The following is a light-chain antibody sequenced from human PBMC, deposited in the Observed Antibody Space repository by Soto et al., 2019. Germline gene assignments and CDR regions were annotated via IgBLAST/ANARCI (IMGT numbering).Light chain of an antibody. CDR1: QAVPNN. CDR2: GAS. J-gene: IGKJ4*01. V-gene: IGKV3-15*01. CDR3: QQYNNWPPGT. Sequence: TQYPSFLSASVGDRVTITCRPSQAVPNNMAWYQQKPGQAPRLLIYGASTRATGIPARFSGSGSGTEFTLTISSLQSEDFAVYYCQQYNNWPPGTFGGGTKVDI.